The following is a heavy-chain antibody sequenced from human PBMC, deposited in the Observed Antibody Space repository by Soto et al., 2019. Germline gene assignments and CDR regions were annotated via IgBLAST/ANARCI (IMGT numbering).Heavy chain of an antibody. V-gene: IGHV5-10-1*01. CDR3: ASSYCSSTSCYNDYYYAMDV. J-gene: IGHJ6*02. CDR1: GYSFTSCW. D-gene: IGHD2-2*02. CDR2: IDPSDSYT. Sequence: GESLKISCKGSGYSFTSCWISWGRRMPGKDLEWLGRIDPSDSYTNYSPSFQGHVTISADKSISTAYLQWSSLKASDTAMYYCASSYCSSTSCYNDYYYAMDVWGQGTTVTVSS.